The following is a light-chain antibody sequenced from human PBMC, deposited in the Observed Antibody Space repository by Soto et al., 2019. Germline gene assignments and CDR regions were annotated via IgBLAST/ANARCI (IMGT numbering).Light chain of an antibody. CDR2: WAS. V-gene: IGKV4-1*01. CDR1: QTVLYSSNNKNH. Sequence: DIVMTQSPDSLSVSLGERATINCKSSQTVLYSSNNKNHLAWYQQRPGQPPKLLFSWASTRESGVPDRFSASGSGTEFTLTISSLQSDDFAVYYCQHFNKWPHMPAFGGGTKLAIK. CDR3: QHFNKWPHMPA. J-gene: IGKJ4*01.